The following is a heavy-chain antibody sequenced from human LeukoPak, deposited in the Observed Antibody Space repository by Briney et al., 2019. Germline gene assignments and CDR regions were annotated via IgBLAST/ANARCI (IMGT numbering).Heavy chain of an antibody. Sequence: GGSLRLSCAASGFTFSSYWMSWVRQAPGKGLEWVANIKQDGSEKYYVDSVKGRFTISRDNAKNSLYLQMNSLRAEDTAVHYCARDTTYYDFWSGYSNFDYWGQGTLVTVSS. V-gene: IGHV3-7*01. CDR3: ARDTTYYDFWSGYSNFDY. J-gene: IGHJ4*02. CDR2: IKQDGSEK. CDR1: GFTFSSYW. D-gene: IGHD3-3*01.